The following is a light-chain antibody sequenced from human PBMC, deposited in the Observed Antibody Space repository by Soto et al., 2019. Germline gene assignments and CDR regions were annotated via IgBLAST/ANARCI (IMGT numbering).Light chain of an antibody. CDR3: QKYGSSPRA. J-gene: IGKJ1*01. Sequence: EIVLTQSPGTLSLSPGERATLSCRASQSVSGTYLAWYQHKLGQAPRLLIYGASSKASGIPDRFSGSGSGTDFTLTISRLEPEDFAVYYCQKYGSSPRAFGQGTKVDIK. CDR1: QSVSGTY. V-gene: IGKV3-20*01. CDR2: GAS.